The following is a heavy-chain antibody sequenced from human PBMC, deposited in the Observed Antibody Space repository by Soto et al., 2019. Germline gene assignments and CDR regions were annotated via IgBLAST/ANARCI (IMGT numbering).Heavy chain of an antibody. J-gene: IGHJ4*02. D-gene: IGHD2-15*01. CDR1: GFTFSNYA. V-gene: IGHV3-23*01. Sequence: EVQLLESGGGLVQPGGSLRLSCTASGFTFSNYAMSWVRQAPGKGLAWVSTISGSGDSTNYADSVKGQFAISRDNSNNMLYVQMDSLRVEDKAVYYCAKENRRGYCSGGICYGYFDYWGQGTLVTVSS. CDR3: AKENRRGYCSGGICYGYFDY. CDR2: ISGSGDST.